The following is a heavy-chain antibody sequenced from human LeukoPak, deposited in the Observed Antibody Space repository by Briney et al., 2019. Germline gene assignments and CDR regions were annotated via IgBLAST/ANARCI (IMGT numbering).Heavy chain of an antibody. V-gene: IGHV3-11*01. CDR2: ISSSGSTI. J-gene: IGHJ4*02. CDR3: ARVAIAAAGLDY. D-gene: IGHD6-13*01. Sequence: LSLTCTVSGGSISSYYMSWIRQAPGKGLEWVSYISSSGSTIYYADSVKGRFTISRDNAKNSLYLQMNSLRAEDTAVYYCARVAIAAAGLDYWGQGTLVTVSS. CDR1: GGSISSYY.